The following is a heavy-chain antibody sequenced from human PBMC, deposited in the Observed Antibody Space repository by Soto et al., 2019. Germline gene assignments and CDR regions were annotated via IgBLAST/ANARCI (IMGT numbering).Heavy chain of an antibody. CDR3: ARCLGGFGNHYYYYGMDV. J-gene: IGHJ6*01. CDR1: GGTFSSYT. V-gene: IGHV1-69*02. CDR2: IIPILGIA. Sequence: SVKVSCKASGGTFSSYTISWVRQAPGQGLEWMGRIIPILGIANYAQKFQGRVTITADKSTSTAYMELSSLRSEDTAVYYCARCLGGFGNHYYYYGMDVWGQGTTVTVSS. D-gene: IGHD3-10*01.